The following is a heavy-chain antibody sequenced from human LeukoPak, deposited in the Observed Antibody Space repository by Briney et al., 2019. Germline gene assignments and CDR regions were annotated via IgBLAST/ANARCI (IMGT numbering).Heavy chain of an antibody. CDR2: IDGTGSHI. Sequence: GGSLRLSCAASGFTFSSFQMTWVRQAPGKGLEWVSYIDGTGSHIYYADSVEGRFTISRDNAKNSLYLQMNSLRAEDTALYYCARGLRRGSYFFDYWGQGTLVTVSS. J-gene: IGHJ4*02. D-gene: IGHD1-26*01. CDR3: ARGLRRGSYFFDY. CDR1: GFTFSSFQ. V-gene: IGHV3-48*03.